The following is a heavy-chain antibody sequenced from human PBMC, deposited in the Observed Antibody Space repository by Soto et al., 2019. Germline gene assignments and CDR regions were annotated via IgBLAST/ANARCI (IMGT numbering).Heavy chain of an antibody. CDR1: GFTFRSYS. D-gene: IGHD2-15*01. Sequence: VGSLRVSCAASGFTFRSYSMNWVRQAPGKGLEWVSYISSSNRTINYADSVKGRFIISRDNAKNSLYLQMHSLRDEDTAVYYCAREGWPLLQTGMDVWGQGTTVTVSS. CDR3: AREGWPLLQTGMDV. CDR2: ISSSNRTI. J-gene: IGHJ6*02. V-gene: IGHV3-48*02.